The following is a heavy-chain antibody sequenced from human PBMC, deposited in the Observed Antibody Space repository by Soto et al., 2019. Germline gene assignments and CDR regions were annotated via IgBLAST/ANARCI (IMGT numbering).Heavy chain of an antibody. CDR3: AKELGNSKPLDY. Sequence: PGGSLRLSCAASGFTFSTYGMDWVRQSPGQGLDWVSAISASGDYTYYADSVKGRFTISRDNSKNTLFLQMNSLRAEDTAVYYCAKELGNSKPLDYWGQGTLVTVSS. J-gene: IGHJ4*02. D-gene: IGHD4-4*01. V-gene: IGHV3-23*01. CDR1: GFTFSTYG. CDR2: ISASGDYT.